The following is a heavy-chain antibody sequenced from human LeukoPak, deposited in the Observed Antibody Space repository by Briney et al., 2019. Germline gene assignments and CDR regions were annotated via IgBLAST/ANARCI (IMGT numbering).Heavy chain of an antibody. CDR2: IYYSGST. J-gene: IGHJ4*02. CDR1: VGSISSGGDF. Sequence: SQTLSLTCTLSVGSISSGGDFCSSVRQHRGEGLEWSGYIYYSGSTYYNPSLKSRVTISVDTSKNQFSLKLSSVTAADAAVYYCARVVGSGSHPFDYWGQGTLVTVSS. V-gene: IGHV4-31*03. D-gene: IGHD3-10*01. CDR3: ARVVGSGSHPFDY.